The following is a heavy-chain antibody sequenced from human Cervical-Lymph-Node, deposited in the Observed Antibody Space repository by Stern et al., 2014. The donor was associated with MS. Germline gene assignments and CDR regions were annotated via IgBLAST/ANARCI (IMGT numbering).Heavy chain of an antibody. J-gene: IGHJ3*02. D-gene: IGHD2-21*02. CDR3: ARASDSDAFDI. Sequence: VQLVESGPGLVKPSETLSLTCTVSGGSISSYYWSWIRQPPGKGLEWIGYIYYSGSTNYNPSLKSRVTISVDTSKNQFSLKLSSVTAADTAVYYCARASDSDAFDIWGQGTMVTVSS. V-gene: IGHV4-59*01. CDR1: GGSISSYY. CDR2: IYYSGST.